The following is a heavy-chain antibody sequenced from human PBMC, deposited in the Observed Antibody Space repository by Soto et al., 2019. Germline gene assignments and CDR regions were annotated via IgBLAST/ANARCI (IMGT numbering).Heavy chain of an antibody. J-gene: IGHJ6*02. CDR2: IYRGGGT. CDR3: ARDPAIYSGKFDYGLDV. Sequence: EVQLVETGGGLIQPGGSLRLSCAASEFSVSNNYMSWVRQAPGKGLEWVSVIYRGGGTYYADFVKGRFTISRDNSKNSLYLQMNSLRAEDTAVYFCARDPAIYSGKFDYGLDVWGRGTTVTVSS. V-gene: IGHV3-53*02. CDR1: EFSVSNNY. D-gene: IGHD4-4*01.